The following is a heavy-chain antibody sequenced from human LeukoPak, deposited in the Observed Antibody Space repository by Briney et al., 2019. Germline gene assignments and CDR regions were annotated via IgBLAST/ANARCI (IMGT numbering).Heavy chain of an antibody. V-gene: IGHV4-59*01. CDR3: ARGGSGWYYYFDY. D-gene: IGHD6-19*01. J-gene: IGHJ4*02. CDR1: GGSISSYY. CDR2: IYYSGST. Sequence: SETLSLTCTVSGGSISSYYWSWIRQPPGKGLEWIGYIYYSGSTNYTPSLKSRVTISVDTSKNQFSLKLSSVTAADTAVYYCARGGSGWYYYFDYWGQGTLVTVSS.